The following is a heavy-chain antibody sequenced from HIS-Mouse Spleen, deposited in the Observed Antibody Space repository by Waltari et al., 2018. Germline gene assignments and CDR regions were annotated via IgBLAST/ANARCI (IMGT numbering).Heavy chain of an antibody. CDR3: ARGGNWATYGQAFDI. J-gene: IGHJ3*02. CDR2: ISSSSSYI. D-gene: IGHD7-27*01. Sequence: EVQLVESGGGLVKPGGSLRLSCAASGFTFSSYSMTWVRRAPGKGLELVSSISSSSSYIYYADSVKGRFTISRDNAKNSLYLQMNSLRAEDTAVYYCARGGNWATYGQAFDIWGQGTMVTVSS. CDR1: GFTFSSYS. V-gene: IGHV3-21*01.